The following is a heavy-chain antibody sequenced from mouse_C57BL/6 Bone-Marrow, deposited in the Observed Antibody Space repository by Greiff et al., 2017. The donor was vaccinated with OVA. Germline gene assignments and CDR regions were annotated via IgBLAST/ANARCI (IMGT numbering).Heavy chain of an antibody. D-gene: IGHD2-2*01. CDR3: ALGYD. V-gene: IGHV1-50*01. J-gene: IGHJ3*01. Sequence: VKLQQPGAELVKPGASVKLSCKASGYTFTSYWMQWVNQRPGQGLEWIGEIDPSDSYPNSNQKLKGKATLTVDTSSSTAYMQLSSLTSEDSAVYYCALGYDWGQGTLVTVSA. CDR1: GYTFTSYW. CDR2: IDPSDSYP.